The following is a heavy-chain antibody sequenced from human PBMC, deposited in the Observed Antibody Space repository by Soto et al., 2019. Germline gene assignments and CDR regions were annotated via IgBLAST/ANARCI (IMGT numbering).Heavy chain of an antibody. Sequence: ASVKVSCKASGYTFTRYNAHWVRQAPGQGLEWMAIINPSGGTTYYVQKFEGRVTLTTDTSTSTVYMELSSLRSDDTAVYYCARVRGGGSEYFFDYWGQGTLVTVSS. D-gene: IGHD2-15*01. CDR2: INPSGGTT. V-gene: IGHV1-46*01. CDR1: GYTFTRYN. CDR3: ARVRGGGSEYFFDY. J-gene: IGHJ4*02.